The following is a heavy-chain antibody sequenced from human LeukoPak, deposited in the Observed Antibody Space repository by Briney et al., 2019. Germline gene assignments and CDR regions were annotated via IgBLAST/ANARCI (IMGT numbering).Heavy chain of an antibody. CDR2: INPSGGST. CDR1: GYTFTGYY. V-gene: IGHV1-46*01. D-gene: IGHD5-18*01. Sequence: ASVKVSCKASGYTFTGYYMHWVRQAPGQGLEWMGIINPSGGSTSYAQKFQGRVTMTRDMSTSTVYMELSSLRSEDTAVYYCARERGYSYGYAPKTIDYWGQGTLVTVSS. CDR3: ARERGYSYGYAPKTIDY. J-gene: IGHJ4*02.